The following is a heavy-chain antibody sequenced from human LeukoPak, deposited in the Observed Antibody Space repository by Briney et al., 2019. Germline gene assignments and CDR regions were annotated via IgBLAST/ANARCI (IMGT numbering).Heavy chain of an antibody. V-gene: IGHV3-23*01. J-gene: IGHJ4*02. D-gene: IGHD3-3*01. CDR3: AKGGQYYDFWRFDY. CDR1: GFSFSVYA. CDR2: ISGSAGRT. Sequence: GGSLRLSCAASGFSFSVYAMSWVRQAPGKGLEWVSSISGSAGRTYYTNSVKGRFTISRENFKNTVFLEMNNLGAEDTALYYCAKGGQYYDFWRFDYWGQGNLVIVSS.